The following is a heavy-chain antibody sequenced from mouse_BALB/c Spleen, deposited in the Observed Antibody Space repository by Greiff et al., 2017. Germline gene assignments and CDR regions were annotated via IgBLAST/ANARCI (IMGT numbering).Heavy chain of an antibody. CDR3: TREGDYDGFAY. CDR1: GYSFTSYW. CDR2: IYPGNSDT. D-gene: IGHD2-4*01. Sequence: DVQLQESGTVLARPGASVKMSCKASGYSFTSYWMHWVKQRPGQGLEWIGAIYPGNSDTSYNQKFKGKAKLTAVTSASTAYMELSSLTNEDSAVYYCTREGDYDGFAYWGQGTLVTVSA. J-gene: IGHJ3*01. V-gene: IGHV1-5*01.